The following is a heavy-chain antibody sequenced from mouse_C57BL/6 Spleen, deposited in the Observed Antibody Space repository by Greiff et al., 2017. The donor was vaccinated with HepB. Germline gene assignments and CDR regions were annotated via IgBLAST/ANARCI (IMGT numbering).Heavy chain of an antibody. CDR3: ARFPRDYGSRGYDAMDY. CDR1: GYTFTDYY. Sequence: EVQLQQSGPELVKPGASVKISCKASGYTFTDYYMNWVKQSHGKSLEWIGDINPNNGGTSYNQKFKGKATLTVDKSSSTAYMELRILTSEDSAVYYCARFPRDYGSRGYDAMDYWGQGTSVTVSS. D-gene: IGHD1-1*01. V-gene: IGHV1-26*01. CDR2: INPNNGGT. J-gene: IGHJ4*01.